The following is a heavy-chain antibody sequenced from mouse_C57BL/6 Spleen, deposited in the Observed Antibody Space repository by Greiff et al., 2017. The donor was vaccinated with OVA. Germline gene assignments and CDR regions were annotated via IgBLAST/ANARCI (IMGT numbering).Heavy chain of an antibody. CDR1: GYAFTNYL. J-gene: IGHJ4*01. D-gene: IGHD2-1*01. Sequence: VKLQESGAELVRPGTSVKVSCKASGYAFTNYLIEWVKQRPGQGLEWIGVINPGSGGTNYNEKFKGKATLTADKSSSTAYMQLSSLTSEDSAVYFCARWNGNYPYAMDYWGQGTSVTVSS. CDR3: ARWNGNYPYAMDY. CDR2: INPGSGGT. V-gene: IGHV1-54*01.